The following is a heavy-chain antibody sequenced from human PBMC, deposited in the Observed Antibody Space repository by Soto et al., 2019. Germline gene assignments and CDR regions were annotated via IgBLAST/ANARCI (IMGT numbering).Heavy chain of an antibody. Sequence: QVQLQESGPGLVKPSQTLSLTCTVSGGSISSGDYYWSWIRQHPGKGLEWIGYIYYSGRTYYNTSLKSRVTISVDTSKNQFSRKLSSVTAADTAVYYCARVSSVGFDPWGQGTLVTVSS. CDR1: GGSISSGDYY. V-gene: IGHV4-30-4*01. D-gene: IGHD1-26*01. J-gene: IGHJ5*02. CDR3: ARVSSVGFDP. CDR2: IYYSGRT.